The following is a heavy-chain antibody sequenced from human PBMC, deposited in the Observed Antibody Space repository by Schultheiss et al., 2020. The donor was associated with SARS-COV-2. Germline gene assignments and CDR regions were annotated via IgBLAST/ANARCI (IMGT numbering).Heavy chain of an antibody. CDR2: ISSSSSTI. V-gene: IGHV3-48*02. D-gene: IGHD4-11*01. CDR1: GFTFSSYS. CDR3: ARDGGSYSNLPKGFDY. Sequence: GESLKISCAASGFTFSSYSMNWVRQAPGKGLEWVSYISSSSSTIYYADSVKGRFTISRDNAKNSLYLQMNSLRDEDTAVYYCARDGGSYSNLPKGFDYWGQGTLVTVSS. J-gene: IGHJ4*02.